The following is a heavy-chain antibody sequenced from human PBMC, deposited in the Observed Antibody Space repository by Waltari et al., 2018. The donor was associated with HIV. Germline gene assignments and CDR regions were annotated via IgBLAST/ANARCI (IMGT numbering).Heavy chain of an antibody. CDR3: ARSRDYGSGKDYDMDV. CDR2: ITPFNGNT. CDR1: GYTFTYRY. J-gene: IGHJ6*02. Sequence: QMPLVQSGAEVKKTGSSVKVSCKASGYTFTYRYLHWVRQAPGQALEWMGWITPFNGNTNYAQKYQDRVTITRDRSMSTAYMELSSLRFEDTAMYYCARSRDYGSGKDYDMDVWGQGTTVTVSS. V-gene: IGHV1-45*02. D-gene: IGHD3-10*01.